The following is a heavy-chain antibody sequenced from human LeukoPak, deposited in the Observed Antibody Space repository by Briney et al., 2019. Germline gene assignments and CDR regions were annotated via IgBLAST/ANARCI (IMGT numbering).Heavy chain of an antibody. J-gene: IGHJ4*02. CDR2: IYSGGGA. Sequence: GGSLRLSCAASGFTVSNSYMSWVRQAPGKGLEWVSVIYSGGGAYYTDSVRGRFTISRDSSKNTLYLQMNSLRADDTAVYYCVGQTHKDYWGQGTLVTVSS. V-gene: IGHV3-53*01. CDR1: GFTVSNSY. CDR3: VGQTHKDY.